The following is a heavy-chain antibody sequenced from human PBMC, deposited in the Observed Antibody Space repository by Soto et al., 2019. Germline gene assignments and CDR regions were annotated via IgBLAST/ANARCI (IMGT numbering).Heavy chain of an antibody. J-gene: IGHJ5*02. V-gene: IGHV3-30-3*01. D-gene: IGHD1-1*01. Sequence: QVQLVESGGDVVQPGRSLRLSCAASGFTFSSYAMHWVRQAPGKGLEWVAVISYDGSNKYYADSVKGRFTISRDNSKNTLYLQMNSLRAEDTAVYYCASEQLERLSLSPWGQGTLVTVSS. CDR3: ASEQLERLSLSP. CDR1: GFTFSSYA. CDR2: ISYDGSNK.